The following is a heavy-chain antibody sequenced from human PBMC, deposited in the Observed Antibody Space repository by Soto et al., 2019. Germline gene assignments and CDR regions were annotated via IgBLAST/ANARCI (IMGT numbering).Heavy chain of an antibody. CDR1: GFTFSTYW. V-gene: IGHV3-49*04. CDR2: VRSKAYGGTT. D-gene: IGHD6-13*01. Sequence: GGSLRLSCAASGFTFSTYWMNWVRQTPGKGLEWVGVVRSKAYGGTTDYAASVKGRFDISRDDSKSVAYLQMNSVTTEDTAVYFCARYTYTSRYSYYGMDVWGQGTTVTVSS. CDR3: ARYTYTSRYSYYGMDV. J-gene: IGHJ6*02.